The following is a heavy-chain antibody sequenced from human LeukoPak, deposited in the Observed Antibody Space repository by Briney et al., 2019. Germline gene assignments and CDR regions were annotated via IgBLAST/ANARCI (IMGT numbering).Heavy chain of an antibody. V-gene: IGHV3-23*01. CDR1: GFTFSSYG. Sequence: GGTLRLSCAASGFTFSSYGMSWVRQAPGKGLEWVSAISGSGGSTYYADSVKGRFTISRDNSKNTLYLQMNSLRAEDTAVYYCAKDGEDRYYGSGSYVDYWGQGTLVTVSS. D-gene: IGHD3-10*01. CDR2: ISGSGGST. CDR3: AKDGEDRYYGSGSYVDY. J-gene: IGHJ4*02.